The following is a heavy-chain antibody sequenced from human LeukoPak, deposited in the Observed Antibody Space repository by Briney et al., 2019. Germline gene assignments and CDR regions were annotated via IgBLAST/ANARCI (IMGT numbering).Heavy chain of an antibody. J-gene: IGHJ4*02. CDR2: IYSDGST. CDR1: GFTVSSNY. D-gene: IGHD6-13*01. V-gene: IGHV3-53*01. CDR3: ARDLAAGGTYPHY. Sequence: PGGSLRLSCAASGFTVSSNYMSWVRQAPGKGPEWVSVIYSDGSTYYADSVKGQFTISRDTSKNTLYLQMNSLRTEDTAVYYCARDLAAGGTYPHYWGQGTLVSVSS.